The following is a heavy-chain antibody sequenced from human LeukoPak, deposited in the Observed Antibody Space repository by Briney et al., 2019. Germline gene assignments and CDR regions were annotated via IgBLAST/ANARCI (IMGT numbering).Heavy chain of an antibody. J-gene: IGHJ4*02. CDR2: ISSSSSYI. D-gene: IGHD2-15*01. V-gene: IGHV3-21*01. CDR1: GFTFSSYS. Sequence: GGSLRLSCAASGFTFSSYSMNWVRQAPGKGLEWVSSISSSSSYIYYADSMKGRFTISRDNAKNSLYLQMNSLRAEDTAVYYCAREMCSGGSCYIFDYWGQGTLVTVSS. CDR3: AREMCSGGSCYIFDY.